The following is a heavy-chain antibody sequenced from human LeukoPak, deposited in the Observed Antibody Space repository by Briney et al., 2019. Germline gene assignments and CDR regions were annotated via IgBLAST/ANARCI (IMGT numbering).Heavy chain of an antibody. V-gene: IGHV4-39*01. CDR1: GGSISGSSYY. CDR2: IYYSGST. Sequence: SETLSLTCTVSGGSISGSSYYWGWIRQPPGKGLEWIGSIYYSGSTYYNPSLKSRVTISVDTSKNQFSLKLSSVTAADTAVYYCARLSIAVAVSIDYWGQGTLVTVSS. J-gene: IGHJ4*02. CDR3: ARLSIAVAVSIDY. D-gene: IGHD6-19*01.